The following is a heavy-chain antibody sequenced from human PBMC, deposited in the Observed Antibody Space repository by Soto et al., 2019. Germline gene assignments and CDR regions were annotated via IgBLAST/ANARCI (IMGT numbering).Heavy chain of an antibody. CDR3: ARYLSPFIAAADHYGMDV. CDR2: ISSSSSYT. J-gene: IGHJ6*02. CDR1: GFTFSDYY. Sequence: QVQLVESGGGLVKPGGSLRLSCAASGFTFSDYYMSWIRQAPGKGLEWVSYISSSSSYTNYADSVTGRFTISRDNAKNSLYLQMNSLRAEDTAVYYCARYLSPFIAAADHYGMDVWGQGTTVTVSS. V-gene: IGHV3-11*06. D-gene: IGHD6-13*01.